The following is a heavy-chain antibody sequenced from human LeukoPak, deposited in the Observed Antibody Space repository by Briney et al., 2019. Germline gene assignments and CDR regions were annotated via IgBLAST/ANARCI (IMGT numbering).Heavy chain of an antibody. J-gene: IGHJ4*02. V-gene: IGHV3-74*01. CDR3: ARHSSGYYHYDY. D-gene: IGHD3-22*01. CDR1: GFTFSSYW. Sequence: GGSLRLSCAASGFTFSSYWMHWVRQAPGKGLVWVSRVNSDGRSTSYADSVKGRFTISRDNSKNTLHLQMNSLRAEDTAVYYCARHSSGYYHYDYWGPGTPVTVAS. CDR2: VNSDGRST.